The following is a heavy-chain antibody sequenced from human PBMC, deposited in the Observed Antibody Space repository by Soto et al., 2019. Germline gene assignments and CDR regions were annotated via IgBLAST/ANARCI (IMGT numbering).Heavy chain of an antibody. Sequence: PGGSLGLACAAYGFSFSNCAMQWVRQAPGKGLEWVASILYDGSESFYSDSLRSRITISRDNSKNTLFVQMNSLRADDTALYYYLSEGARPARDAFHIRGQAPMLTGSS. CDR3: LSEGARPARDAFHI. CDR1: GFSFSNCA. J-gene: IGHJ3*02. CDR2: ILYDGSES. D-gene: IGHD6-6*01. V-gene: IGHV3-30*03.